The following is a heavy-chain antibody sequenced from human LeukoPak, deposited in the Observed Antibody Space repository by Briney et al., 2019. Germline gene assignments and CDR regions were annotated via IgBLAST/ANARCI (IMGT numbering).Heavy chain of an antibody. CDR3: ARAAGRITFYRGDDL. J-gene: IGHJ5*02. V-gene: IGHV4-59*12. CDR1: GESISGFY. D-gene: IGHD2/OR15-2a*01. Sequence: SETLSLTCIVSGESISGFYWNWIRQPPGKGLEWIGYAYYTGSTNYNPSLRSRVTISIDTSKNQFSLKLSSVTAADTALYFCARAAGRITFYRGDDLWGQGTLVTVSS. CDR2: AYYTGST.